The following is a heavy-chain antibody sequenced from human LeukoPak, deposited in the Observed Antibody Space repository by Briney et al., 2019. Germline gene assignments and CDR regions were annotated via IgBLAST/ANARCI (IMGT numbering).Heavy chain of an antibody. CDR3: ARMYSSGWYIGAFDV. CDR1: GFTFNNFA. D-gene: IGHD6-19*01. J-gene: IGHJ3*01. V-gene: IGHV3-30*04. Sequence: GGSLRLSCAASGFTFNNFAMHWVRQAPGRGLEWVIAVSHDGNIKEYVDSVKGRFTVSRDNSKNTLYLQMNSLRVGDTAIYYCARMYSSGWYIGAFDVWGQGTMVTVSS. CDR2: VSHDGNIK.